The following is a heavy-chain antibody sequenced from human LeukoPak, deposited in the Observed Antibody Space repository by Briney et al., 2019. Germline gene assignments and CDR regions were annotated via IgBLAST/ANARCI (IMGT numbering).Heavy chain of an antibody. CDR2: MNPNSDNT. Sequence: VASVKVSCKASGYTFTSYDINWVRQATGQGLEWMGWMNPNSDNTGYAQKFQGRDTITRNTSISTAYMELSSLRSEDTAVYCCARGLLPNDNWFDPWGQGTLVTVSS. V-gene: IGHV1-8*03. D-gene: IGHD1-1*01. J-gene: IGHJ5*02. CDR1: GYTFTSYD. CDR3: ARGLLPNDNWFDP.